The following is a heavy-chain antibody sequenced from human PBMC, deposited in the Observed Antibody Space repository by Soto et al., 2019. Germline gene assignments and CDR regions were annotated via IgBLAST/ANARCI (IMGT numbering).Heavy chain of an antibody. CDR2: TDTDGSRK. CDR3: GRVPLDGNYANGVDV. Sequence: EVQLVESGGGLVQPGGSLRLSCAASGFNFNTYWMYWVRQAPGKGLEWMANTDTDGSRKNYVDSVKGRFIISRDNAKNSLFLQMNSLRADDTAVYYCGRVPLDGNYANGVDVWGQGTTVTVSS. J-gene: IGHJ6*02. CDR1: GFNFNTYW. V-gene: IGHV3-7*03. D-gene: IGHD4-17*01.